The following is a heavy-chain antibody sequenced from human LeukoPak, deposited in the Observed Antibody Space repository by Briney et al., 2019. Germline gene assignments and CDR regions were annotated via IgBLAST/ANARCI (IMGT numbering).Heavy chain of an antibody. CDR3: AREVWGTVTTYYYYYMDV. V-gene: IGHV4-59*01. Sequence: SETLSLTCTVSGGSISSYYWSWIRQPPGKGLEWIGYIYYSGSTNYNPSLKSRVTISVDTSKNQFSLKLSSVTAADTAVYYCAREVWGTVTTYYYYYMDVWGKGTTVTVSS. CDR2: IYYSGST. CDR1: GGSISSYY. J-gene: IGHJ6*03. D-gene: IGHD4-17*01.